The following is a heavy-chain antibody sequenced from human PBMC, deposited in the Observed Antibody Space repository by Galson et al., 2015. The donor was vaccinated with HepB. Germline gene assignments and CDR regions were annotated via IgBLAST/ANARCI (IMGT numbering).Heavy chain of an antibody. Sequence: SVKVSCKASGYTFTGYYMHWVRQAPGQGLKWMGWVNPNSGGTNYAQKFQGRVTMTRDTSISTAYMELSRLRSDDTAVYYCARLRIVSGSYLDAFDIWGQGTMVTVSS. J-gene: IGHJ3*02. D-gene: IGHD1-26*01. V-gene: IGHV1-2*02. CDR1: GYTFTGYY. CDR3: ARLRIVSGSYLDAFDI. CDR2: VNPNSGGT.